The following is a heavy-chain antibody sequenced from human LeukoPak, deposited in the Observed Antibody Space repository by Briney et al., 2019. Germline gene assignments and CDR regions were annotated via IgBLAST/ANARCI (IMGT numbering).Heavy chain of an antibody. Sequence: GGSLRLSCAASGFTFSSYSMNWVRQAPGKGLEWVSSISSSSSYIYYADSLKGRFTISRDNAKNSLYLQMNSLRAEDTAVYYCARDTVTHDAFDIWGQGTMVTVSS. CDR2: ISSSSSYI. V-gene: IGHV3-21*01. J-gene: IGHJ3*02. CDR1: GFTFSSYS. CDR3: ARDTVTHDAFDI. D-gene: IGHD4-11*01.